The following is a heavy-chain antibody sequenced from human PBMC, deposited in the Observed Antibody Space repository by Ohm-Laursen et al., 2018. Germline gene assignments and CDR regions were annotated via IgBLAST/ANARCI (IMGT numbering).Heavy chain of an antibody. V-gene: IGHV3-23*01. CDR1: GSTFCINT. D-gene: IGHD2-2*01. CDR3: AKDTKYYGMNV. CDR2: ISGTGGDT. Sequence: GSLTLSRAASGSTFCINTLTWGCHPPRPGLELVSGISGTGGDTFYADPVKGRFTISRDNSKNNLYLQMNSLTADDTAVYYCAKDTKYYGMNVWGQGTTVTVSS. J-gene: IGHJ6*02.